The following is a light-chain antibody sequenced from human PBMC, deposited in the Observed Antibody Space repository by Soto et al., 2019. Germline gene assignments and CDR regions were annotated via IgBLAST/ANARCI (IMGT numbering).Light chain of an antibody. CDR2: EVT. CDR3: WSYAGGTTVV. J-gene: IGLJ2*01. CDR1: SSDIGTHNL. V-gene: IGLV2-23*02. Sequence: QSALTQPASVSGSPGQSLTISCSGTSSDIGTHNLVSWYQQHPGKAPKLMIYEVTKRPSGVSNRFSGSKSGNTASLTISGLQADDEADYYCWSYAGGTTVVFGGGTKVTVL.